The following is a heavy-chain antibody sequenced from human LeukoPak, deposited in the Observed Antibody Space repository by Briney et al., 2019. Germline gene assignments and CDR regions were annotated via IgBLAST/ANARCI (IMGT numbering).Heavy chain of an antibody. J-gene: IGHJ5*02. CDR1: GGSISGYY. D-gene: IGHD6-25*01. CDR2: MSTSGNS. CDR3: ARESGSMRWFDP. Sequence: SETLSLTCTVSGGSISGYYWIWIRQPAGKGLEWIGRMSTSGNSNYIPSLVSRVTMSVDTSKNQFSLNLSSVTAADTAVYYCARESGSMRWFDPWGQGTLVTVPS. V-gene: IGHV4-4*07.